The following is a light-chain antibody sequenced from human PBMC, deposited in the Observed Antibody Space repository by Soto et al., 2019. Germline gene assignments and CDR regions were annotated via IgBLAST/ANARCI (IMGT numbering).Light chain of an antibody. CDR1: RTVSSNH. Sequence: EIVLTQSPGTLSLSPRERATLSCRASRTVSSNHLAWYQQKPGQAPRLLIYGASRRAAGIPDRFSGSGSGTDFTLTISRLEPEDFAVYYCQQYGGSTYTFGQGTKLEIK. V-gene: IGKV3-20*01. J-gene: IGKJ2*01. CDR3: QQYGGSTYT. CDR2: GAS.